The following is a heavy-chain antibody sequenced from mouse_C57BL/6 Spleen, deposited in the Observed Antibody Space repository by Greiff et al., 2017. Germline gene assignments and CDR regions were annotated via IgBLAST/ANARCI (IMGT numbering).Heavy chain of an antibody. V-gene: IGHV1-61*01. Sequence: QVQLQQPGAELVRPGSSVKLSCKASGYTFTSYWMDWVKQRPGQGLEWIGNLYPSDSETHYNQKFKDKATLTVDKSSSTAYMQLSSLTSEDSAVYYWAGGEGYGGFDVWGTGTTVTVSS. D-gene: IGHD2-2*01. CDR3: AGGEGYGGFDV. J-gene: IGHJ1*03. CDR1: GYTFTSYW. CDR2: LYPSDSET.